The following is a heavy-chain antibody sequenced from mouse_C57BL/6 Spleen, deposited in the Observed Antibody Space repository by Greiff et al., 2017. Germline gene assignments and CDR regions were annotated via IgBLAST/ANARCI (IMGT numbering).Heavy chain of an antibody. J-gene: IGHJ3*01. CDR3: ASLYYDYDVGFAY. D-gene: IGHD2-4*01. CDR1: GFNIKDYY. CDR2: IDPEDGET. Sequence: EVQLQQSGAELVKPGASVKLSCTASGFNIKDYYMHWVKQRTEQGLEWIGRIDPEDGETKDAPKFQGKATITADTSSNTAYLQLSSLTSEDTAVYYCASLYYDYDVGFAYWGQGTLVTVSA. V-gene: IGHV14-2*01.